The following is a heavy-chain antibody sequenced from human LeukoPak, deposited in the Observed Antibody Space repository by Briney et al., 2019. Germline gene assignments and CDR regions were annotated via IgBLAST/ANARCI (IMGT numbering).Heavy chain of an antibody. Sequence: GGSLRLSCAASGFTFSNYAMSWVRQAPGKGLEWVSAISGSGVSTYYADSVKGRFTISRDNSKNTLYLQMNSLRAEDTAVYYCAKAGCYDSSGYYYFDYWGQGTLVTVSS. J-gene: IGHJ4*02. CDR1: GFTFSNYA. CDR2: ISGSGVST. CDR3: AKAGCYDSSGYYYFDY. D-gene: IGHD3-22*01. V-gene: IGHV3-23*01.